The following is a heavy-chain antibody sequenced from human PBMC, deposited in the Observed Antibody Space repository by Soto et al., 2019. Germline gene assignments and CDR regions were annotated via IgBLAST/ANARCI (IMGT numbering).Heavy chain of an antibody. Sequence: GASVKVSCKVSGYTLTELSMHWVRQAPGKGLEWMGGFDPEDGETIYAQKFQGRVTMTEDTSTDTAYMELSSLRSEDTAVYYCATHTRPAVKDAFDIWGQGTMVTVSS. J-gene: IGHJ3*02. CDR3: ATHTRPAVKDAFDI. CDR2: FDPEDGET. V-gene: IGHV1-24*01. CDR1: GYTLTELS. D-gene: IGHD4-17*01.